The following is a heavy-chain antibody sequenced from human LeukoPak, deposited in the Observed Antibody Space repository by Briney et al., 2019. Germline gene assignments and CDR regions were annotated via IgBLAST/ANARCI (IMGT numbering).Heavy chain of an antibody. CDR1: GYTFTSYD. CDR2: MNPNSGNT. J-gene: IGHJ5*02. CDR3: ARGGEFYGSGKRSNWFDP. V-gene: IGHV1-8*03. Sequence: ASVKVSCKASGYTFTSYDINWVRQATGQGLEWMGWMNPNSGNTGYAQKFQGRVTITRNTSISTAYMELSSLRSEDTAVYYCARGGEFYGSGKRSNWFDPWGQGTVVTVSS. D-gene: IGHD3-10*01.